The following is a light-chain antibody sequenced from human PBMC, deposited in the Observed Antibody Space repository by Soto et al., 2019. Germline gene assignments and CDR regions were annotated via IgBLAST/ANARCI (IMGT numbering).Light chain of an antibody. CDR2: DAS. CDR3: QQSNDWRSIT. J-gene: IGKJ5*01. CDR1: QSVSGSY. V-gene: IGKV3-15*01. Sequence: EIMLTQAPGTLSLSPGDSATLSCWASQSVSGSYLAWYQQKPGQAPRLLIYDASTRATGIPARFSGSGSGTEFTLTISSLQSEDFAVYYCQQSNDWRSITFGQGTRLEIK.